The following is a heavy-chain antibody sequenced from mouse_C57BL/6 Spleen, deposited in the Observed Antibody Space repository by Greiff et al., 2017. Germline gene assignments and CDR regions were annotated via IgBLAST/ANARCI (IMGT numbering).Heavy chain of an antibody. CDR2: IHPNSGST. CDR1: GYTFTSYW. CDR3: ARSYYGSSYFAY. Sequence: QVQLQQPGAELVKPGASVKLSCKASGYTFTSYWMHWVKQRPGQGLEWIGMIHPNSGSTNYNEKFKSKATLTVDKSSSTPYMQLSSLTSEDSAVYYCARSYYGSSYFAYWGQGTLVTVSA. V-gene: IGHV1-64*01. J-gene: IGHJ3*01. D-gene: IGHD1-1*01.